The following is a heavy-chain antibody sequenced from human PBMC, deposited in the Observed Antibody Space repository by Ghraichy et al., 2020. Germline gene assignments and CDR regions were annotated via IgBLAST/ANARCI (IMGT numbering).Heavy chain of an antibody. CDR2: IHHSGSA. CDR3: ARTYCSSTSCFRLGDY. J-gene: IGHJ4*02. CDR1: GDSIISTNW. D-gene: IGHD2-2*01. V-gene: IGHV4-4*02. Sequence: SETQSLTCAVSGDSIISTNWWSWVRQPPGKGLEWIGEIHHSGSANYNPSLKSRVTISVDKSKNQFSLNLSSVTAADTAVYYCARTYCSSTSCFRLGDYWGQGTLVTVSS.